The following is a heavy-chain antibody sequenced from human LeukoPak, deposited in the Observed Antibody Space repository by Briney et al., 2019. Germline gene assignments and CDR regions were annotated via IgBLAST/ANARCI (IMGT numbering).Heavy chain of an antibody. CDR3: ARGDYYDTSGFRGGYYYYGMDV. D-gene: IGHD3-22*01. J-gene: IGHJ6*02. V-gene: IGHV3-48*03. CDR2: ISSSGSTI. Sequence: GGSLRLSCAASGFTFSYYEMTWVRQAPGKGLEWVSYISSSGSTIYYADSVKGRFTISRDNAKNSLYLQMNSLRAEDTAVYYCARGDYYDTSGFRGGYYYYGMDVWGQGTTVTVSS. CDR1: GFTFSYYE.